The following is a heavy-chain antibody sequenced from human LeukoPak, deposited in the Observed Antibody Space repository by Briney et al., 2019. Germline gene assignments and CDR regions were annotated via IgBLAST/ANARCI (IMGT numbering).Heavy chain of an antibody. CDR1: GYTFTSYY. V-gene: IGHV1-46*01. Sequence: ASVKVSCKASGYTFTSYYMHWVRQAPGQGLEWMGIINPSGGSTSYAQKFQGRVTMTRDMSTSTVYMELSSLRSEDTAVYYCARGHPERYDILTGYYQGAYYFDYWGQGTLVTVSS. CDR3: ARGHPERYDILTGYYQGAYYFDY. CDR2: INPSGGST. D-gene: IGHD3-9*01. J-gene: IGHJ4*02.